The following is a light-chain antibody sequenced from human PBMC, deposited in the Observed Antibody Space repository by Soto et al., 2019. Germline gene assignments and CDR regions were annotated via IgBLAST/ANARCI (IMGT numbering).Light chain of an antibody. Sequence: DIQLTQSPSFLSASVGDRVTITCRASQGISNSLAWYQQKPGKAPELLIYASSTLQSGVPSRFSGRGSGTEFTLTIYTLQPEDFATYYCQQLNDYPLTFGGGTKVEIK. J-gene: IGKJ4*01. CDR2: ASS. CDR3: QQLNDYPLT. CDR1: QGISNS. V-gene: IGKV1-9*01.